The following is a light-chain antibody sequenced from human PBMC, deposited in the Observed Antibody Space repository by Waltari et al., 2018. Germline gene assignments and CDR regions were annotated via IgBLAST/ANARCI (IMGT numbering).Light chain of an antibody. Sequence: QSALTQPRSVSGSPGQSVTISCTGTSSDVGGFNNVSWYQQHPGKAPKIMIYDVIKRPSGVPDRFSGSKSDNTASLTISGLQAEDEADYYCCSYAGSYTVLFGGGTKLTVL. CDR2: DVI. CDR3: CSYAGSYTVL. CDR1: SSDVGGFNN. V-gene: IGLV2-11*01. J-gene: IGLJ2*01.